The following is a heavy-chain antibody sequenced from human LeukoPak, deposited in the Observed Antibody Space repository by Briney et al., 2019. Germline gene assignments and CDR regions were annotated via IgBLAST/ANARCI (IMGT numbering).Heavy chain of an antibody. V-gene: IGHV3-23*01. CDR1: GFTFNTYT. J-gene: IGHJ4*02. D-gene: IGHD3-10*01. CDR2: ISGRGDGT. Sequence: TGGSLRLSCAASGFTFNTYTMNWVRQAPRKGLEWVSAISGRGDGTYYADFVKGRFTISRDNSKNTLFLQMNSLRVEDTATYYCAKGTERYREVSSFDSWGRGTLVAVSS. CDR3: AKGTERYREVSSFDS.